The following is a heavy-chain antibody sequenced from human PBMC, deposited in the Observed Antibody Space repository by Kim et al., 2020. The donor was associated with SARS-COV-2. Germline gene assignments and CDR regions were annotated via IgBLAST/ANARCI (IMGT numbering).Heavy chain of an antibody. Sequence: GGSLRLSCAASGFTFSSYGMHWVRQAPGKGLEWVTSIWNDGTNANYADSVKGRFTISRDNSKNTLYLQMNSLTAEDTAVYFCARASGVGAIHSGLEYWGQGTLVTVSS. J-gene: IGHJ4*02. D-gene: IGHD1-26*01. V-gene: IGHV3-33*01. CDR2: IWNDGTNA. CDR3: ARASGVGAIHSGLEY. CDR1: GFTFSSYG.